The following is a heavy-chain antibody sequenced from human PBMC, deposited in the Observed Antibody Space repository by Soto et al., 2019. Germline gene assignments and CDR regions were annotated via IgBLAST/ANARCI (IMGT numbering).Heavy chain of an antibody. V-gene: IGHV4-31*03. J-gene: IGHJ5*02. CDR2: IYYSGST. CDR1: GGSISSGGYY. D-gene: IGHD6-19*01. Sequence: PSETLSLTCTVSGGSISSGGYYWSWIRQHPGKGLEWIGYIYYSGSTYYNPSLKSRVTISVDTSKNQFSLKLSSVTAADTAVYYCARDVEQWMVGPGWFDPWGQGTLVTVSS. CDR3: ARDVEQWMVGPGWFDP.